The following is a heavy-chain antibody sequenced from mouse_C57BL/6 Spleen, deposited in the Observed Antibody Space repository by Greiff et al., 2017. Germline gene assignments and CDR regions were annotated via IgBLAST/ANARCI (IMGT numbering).Heavy chain of an antibody. CDR2: INPSNGGT. Sequence: QVQLQQPGPELVKPGASVKLSCKASGYTFTSYWMHWVKQRPGQGLEWIGNINPSNGGTNYNEKFKSKATLTVDKSSSTAYMQLSSLTSEDSAVYYCARRAFYSNSYYYAMDYWGQGTSVTVSS. CDR3: ARRAFYSNSYYYAMDY. J-gene: IGHJ4*01. CDR1: GYTFTSYW. V-gene: IGHV1-53*01. D-gene: IGHD2-5*01.